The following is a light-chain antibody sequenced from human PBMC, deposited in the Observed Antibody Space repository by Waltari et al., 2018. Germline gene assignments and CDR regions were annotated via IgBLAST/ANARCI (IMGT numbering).Light chain of an antibody. Sequence: SAVRTQPPSISVAPGQTAKITCGGRNIGSKSVHWYQQRPGQAPQLPVFADSARPSGIPDRFAGSHSEDTATLTISRVEAGDEADYYCQVWDSSSDWEFGEGTKLTV. V-gene: IGLV3-21*02. J-gene: IGLJ2*01. CDR3: QVWDSSSDWE. CDR2: ADS. CDR1: NIGSKS.